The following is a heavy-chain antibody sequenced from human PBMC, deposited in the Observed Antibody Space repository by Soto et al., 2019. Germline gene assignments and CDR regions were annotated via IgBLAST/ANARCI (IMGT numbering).Heavy chain of an antibody. CDR1: GGTFSSYS. Sequence: SVKVSCKASGGTFSSYSISWVRQAPGQGLEWMGGIIPIFGTANYAQKFQGRVTITADESTSTAYMELSSLRSEDTAVYYCARGGYCSGGSCYRNNGMDVWGQGTTVTVSS. CDR3: ARGGYCSGGSCYRNNGMDV. CDR2: IIPIFGTA. J-gene: IGHJ6*02. V-gene: IGHV1-69*13. D-gene: IGHD2-15*01.